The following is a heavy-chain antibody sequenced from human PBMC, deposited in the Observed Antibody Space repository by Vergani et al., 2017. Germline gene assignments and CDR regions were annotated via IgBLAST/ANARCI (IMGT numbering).Heavy chain of an antibody. CDR3: ARDRVDIVATTTYYYYYYGMDV. CDR2: IYYDGSNA. D-gene: IGHD5-12*01. V-gene: IGHV3-33*07. J-gene: IGHJ6*02. Sequence: VLLAESGGRMVRPGGSLRLSCAASGFSFDDHGMGWVRQVPGKGLEWVGLIYYDGSNAYYADSVKGRFTISRHNSKNTLYLQMNSLRAEDTAVYYCARDRVDIVATTTYYYYYYGMDVWGQGTTVTVSS. CDR1: GFSFDDHG.